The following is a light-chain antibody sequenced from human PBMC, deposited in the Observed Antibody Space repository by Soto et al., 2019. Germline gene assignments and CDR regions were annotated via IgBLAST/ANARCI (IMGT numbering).Light chain of an antibody. Sequence: EIVLTQSPGTLSLSPGGRATLSCRASQSVCNSYLAWYQQKPGQAPSLLIYGVSSRATGIPDRFSGSGSGTDFTVTITRLEPEDFAVYYCHRYGSSPYTFGQGTKLEI. CDR2: GVS. V-gene: IGKV3-20*01. J-gene: IGKJ2*01. CDR1: QSVCNSY. CDR3: HRYGSSPYT.